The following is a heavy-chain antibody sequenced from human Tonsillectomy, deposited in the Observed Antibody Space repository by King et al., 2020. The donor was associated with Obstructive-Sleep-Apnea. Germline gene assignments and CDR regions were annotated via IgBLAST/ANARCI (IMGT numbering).Heavy chain of an antibody. CDR2: INRRGNT. CDR3: AITGDGPDAFDI. J-gene: IGHJ3*02. D-gene: IGHD5-24*01. CDR1: SGSFSTYY. Sequence: VQLQKWGEGLLKPSGTLSLTCAVYSGSFSTYYWSWIRQSPGKGLEWIGEINRRGNTNYNPSLKSRVTISVDTSKNQFSLNLTSVTAADTAVYYCAITGDGPDAFDIWGQGTMVTVSS. V-gene: IGHV4-34*01.